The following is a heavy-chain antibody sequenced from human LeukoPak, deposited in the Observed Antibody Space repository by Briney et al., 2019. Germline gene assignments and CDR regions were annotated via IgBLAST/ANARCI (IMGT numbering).Heavy chain of an antibody. CDR2: IYYSGNT. Sequence: SETLSLTCTVSGGSISSSYWSWIRQPPGKGLEWIGYIYYSGNTNYNPSLKSRVSMSVDTSKRQFSLKLSSVTAADTAVYYCARVSSSWYQDWYFDLWGRGTVVTVPS. D-gene: IGHD6-13*01. V-gene: IGHV4-59*12. CDR3: ARVSSSWYQDWYFDL. J-gene: IGHJ2*01. CDR1: GGSISSSY.